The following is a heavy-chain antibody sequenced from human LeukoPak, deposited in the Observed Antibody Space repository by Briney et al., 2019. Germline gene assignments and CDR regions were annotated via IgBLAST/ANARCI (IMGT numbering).Heavy chain of an antibody. J-gene: IGHJ4*02. CDR1: GYSFTTYW. D-gene: IGHD1-26*01. V-gene: IGHV5-51*01. CDR2: IYPGDSDT. CDR3: ARSGNNYYFDS. Sequence: GESLKISCKGSGYSFTTYWIAWVRQMPGKGLEWMGIIYPGDSDTRYSPSFQGQVTISADKSISTVYLQWSSLKASDIAMYYCARSGNNYYFDSWGQGTLVNVSS.